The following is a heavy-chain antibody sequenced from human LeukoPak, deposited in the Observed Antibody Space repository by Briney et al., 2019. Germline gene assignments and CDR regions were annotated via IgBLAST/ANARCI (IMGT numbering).Heavy chain of an antibody. V-gene: IGHV3-7*01. D-gene: IGHD2-2*01. J-gene: IGHJ4*02. CDR3: ARPRYCSTTNCYVDY. CDR1: GFTFDSYW. Sequence: PGGSLRLSCAASGFTFDSYWMAWVRQAPGRGLEWVANIKQDGSEKYYVGSVKGRFTISRDNAKNSLYLQMNSLRVEDTAVYYCARPRYCSTTNCYVDYWGQGTLVTVSS. CDR2: IKQDGSEK.